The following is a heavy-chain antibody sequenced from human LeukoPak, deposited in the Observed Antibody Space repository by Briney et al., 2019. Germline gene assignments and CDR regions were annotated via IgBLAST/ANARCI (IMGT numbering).Heavy chain of an antibody. V-gene: IGHV4-39*01. D-gene: IGHD3-22*01. Sequence: SETLSLTCTVSGGSISSSSYYWGWIRQPPGKGLEWIGSIYYSGSTYYNPSLKSRVTISVDTSKNQFSLKLSSVTAADTAVYYCASRYDSSGEFDYWGQGTLVTVSS. CDR3: ASRYDSSGEFDY. J-gene: IGHJ4*02. CDR1: GGSISSSSYY. CDR2: IYYSGST.